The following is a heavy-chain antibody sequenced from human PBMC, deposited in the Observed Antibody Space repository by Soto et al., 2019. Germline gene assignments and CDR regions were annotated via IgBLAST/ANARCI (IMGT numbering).Heavy chain of an antibody. D-gene: IGHD6-19*01. J-gene: IGHJ6*02. CDR2: ISAYNGNT. CDR3: ARDGGAFNPTHIAVAGILLLDGNNYYYGMDV. V-gene: IGHV1-18*01. CDR1: GYTFTSYG. Sequence: ASVKVSCKASGYTFTSYGISWVRQAPGQGLEWMGWISAYNGNTNYAQKLQGRVTMTTDTSTSTAYMELRSLRSDDTAVYYCARDGGAFNPTHIAVAGILLLDGNNYYYGMDVWGQGTTVTVSS.